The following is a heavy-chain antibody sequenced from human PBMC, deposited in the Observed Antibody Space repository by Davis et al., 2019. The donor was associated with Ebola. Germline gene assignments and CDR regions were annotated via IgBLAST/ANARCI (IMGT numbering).Heavy chain of an antibody. D-gene: IGHD5-24*01. V-gene: IGHV3-21*01. Sequence: GGSLRLSCAASGFTFSSYSMNWVRQAPGKGLEWVSSITSSSNYIDYPDSMKGRFTISRDNAKNSLYLQMNSLRDEDTAVYFCAREGGYNYHFDYWGQGTLVTVSS. CDR1: GFTFSSYS. CDR2: ITSSSNYI. J-gene: IGHJ4*02. CDR3: AREGGYNYHFDY.